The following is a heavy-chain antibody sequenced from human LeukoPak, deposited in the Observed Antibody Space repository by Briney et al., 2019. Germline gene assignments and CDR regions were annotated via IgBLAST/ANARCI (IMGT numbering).Heavy chain of an antibody. Sequence: SETLSLTCTVSGGSIGTYYWSWVRQSPGKGLEWIGYIYVTGNRYNPYLQSRVTISVDTSRNQFFLKMSSVTAADTAVYYCARETYYYDSRDHRYFDYWGQGTLVTVSS. D-gene: IGHD3-22*01. CDR1: GGSIGTYY. J-gene: IGHJ4*02. CDR2: IYVTGN. V-gene: IGHV4-4*09. CDR3: ARETYYYDSRDHRYFDY.